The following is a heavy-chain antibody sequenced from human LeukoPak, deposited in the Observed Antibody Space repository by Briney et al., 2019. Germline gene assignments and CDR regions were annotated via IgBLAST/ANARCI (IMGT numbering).Heavy chain of an antibody. CDR1: GYTFTSYG. V-gene: IGHV1-18*01. D-gene: IGHD6-13*01. J-gene: IGHJ6*03. CDR3: ARVYTSGYRGYYYYMDV. Sequence: ASVKVSCKASGYTFTSYGISWVRQAPGQGLEWMGWISAYNGNTNYAQKLQGRVTMTTDTSTSTAYMELRSLRSDDTAVYYCARVYTSGYRGYYYYMDVWGKGTTVTISS. CDR2: ISAYNGNT.